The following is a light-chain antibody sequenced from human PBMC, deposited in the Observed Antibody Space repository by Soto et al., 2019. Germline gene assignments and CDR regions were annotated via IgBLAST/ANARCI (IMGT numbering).Light chain of an antibody. V-gene: IGLV1-40*01. CDR2: GNS. Sequence: QAVVTQPPSVSGAPGQRVTISCTGSSSNIGAGYDVHWYQQLPGTAPKLLIYGNSNRPSGVPDRFSGSKSGTSASLAITGLQAEDEADYYCQSYDSSLSAPYVFGTGTTLTVL. CDR1: SSNIGAGYD. CDR3: QSYDSSLSAPYV. J-gene: IGLJ1*01.